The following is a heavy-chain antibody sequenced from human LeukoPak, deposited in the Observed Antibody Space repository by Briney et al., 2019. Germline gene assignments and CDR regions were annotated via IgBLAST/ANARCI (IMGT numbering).Heavy chain of an antibody. CDR1: GFTFSSYG. CDR3: ARDAVYSSSWQYY. Sequence: GGSLRLSCAASGFTFSSYGMHCVRQAPGKGLEWVAVIWYDGSNKYYADSVKGRFTISGDNSKNTLYLQMNSLRAEDTAVYYCARDAVYSSSWQYYWGQGTLVTVSS. D-gene: IGHD6-13*01. V-gene: IGHV3-33*01. CDR2: IWYDGSNK. J-gene: IGHJ4*02.